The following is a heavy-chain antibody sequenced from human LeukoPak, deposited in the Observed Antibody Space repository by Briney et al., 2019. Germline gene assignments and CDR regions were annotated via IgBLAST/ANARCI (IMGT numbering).Heavy chain of an antibody. D-gene: IGHD1-14*01. V-gene: IGHV4-59*01. CDR1: TDSTNTYY. CDR3: ARRGNWFDP. Sequence: PSETLSLTCSVSTDSTNTYYWSWIRQPPGKGLEWIGYIYYSGSTNYNPSLKSRVTISVDTSKNQFSLKLSSVTAADTAVYYCARRGNWFDPWGQGTLVTVSS. J-gene: IGHJ5*02. CDR2: IYYSGST.